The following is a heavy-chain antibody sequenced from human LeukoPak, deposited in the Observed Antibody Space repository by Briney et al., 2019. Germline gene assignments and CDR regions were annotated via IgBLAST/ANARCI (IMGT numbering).Heavy chain of an antibody. V-gene: IGHV3-20*04. J-gene: IGHJ6*03. D-gene: IGHD5-18*01. CDR1: GFTFGDYA. CDR3: ARASVHLWLRDTYYYMDV. CDR2: IKWNGRIT. Sequence: RPGESLRLSCAASGFTFGDYALTWVRQVPGRGLEWVSGIKWNGRITEYADSVKDRFTISRQNTKNSLYLYMNSLRGEDTAVYFCARASVHLWLRDTYYYMDVWGKGTTVTVSS.